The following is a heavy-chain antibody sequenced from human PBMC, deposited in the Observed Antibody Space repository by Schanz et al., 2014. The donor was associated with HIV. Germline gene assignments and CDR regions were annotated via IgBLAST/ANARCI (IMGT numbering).Heavy chain of an antibody. D-gene: IGHD6-6*01. J-gene: IGHJ4*02. CDR2: ISFDGSNK. V-gene: IGHV3-30-3*01. CDR3: ARSSSGSGTWPPRY. Sequence: VQLVESGGGLVKPGRSLRLSCAASGFTFSTYAMHWVRQAPGKGLEWMAVISFDGSNKYYADSVKGQFTISRDNSKNTLYLQMNSLRAEDTALYHCARSSSGSGTWPPRYWGQGTLVIVSS. CDR1: GFTFSTYA.